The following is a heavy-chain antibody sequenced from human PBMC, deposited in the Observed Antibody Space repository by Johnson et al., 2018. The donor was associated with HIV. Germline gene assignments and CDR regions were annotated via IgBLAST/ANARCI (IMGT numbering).Heavy chain of an antibody. D-gene: IGHD1-1*01. CDR1: GFTFCSYG. J-gene: IGHJ3*02. CDR3: ASDHEAVPGAFDI. V-gene: IGHV3-30*03. Sequence: QVQLVESGGGVVQPGRSLRLSCAASGFTFCSYGMHWVRQAPGKGLEWVAVISYDGTNKYYADYVKGRFTISRDNSKNTLYLQMNSLRAEDTAVYYCASDHEAVPGAFDIWGQGTMVTVSS. CDR2: ISYDGTNK.